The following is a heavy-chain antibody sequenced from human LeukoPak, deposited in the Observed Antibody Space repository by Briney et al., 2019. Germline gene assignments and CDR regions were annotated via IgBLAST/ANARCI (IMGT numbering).Heavy chain of an antibody. Sequence: SETLSLTCTVSGYSISSGYYWGWIRQPPGKGLEWIGSIYHSGSTYYNPSLKSRVTISVDTSKNQFSLKLSSVTAADTAVYYCARVYGPRYSSSWYTALFFDYWGQGTLVTVSS. CDR3: ARVYGPRYSSSWYTALFFDY. D-gene: IGHD6-13*01. CDR1: GYSISSGYY. CDR2: IYHSGST. J-gene: IGHJ4*02. V-gene: IGHV4-38-2*02.